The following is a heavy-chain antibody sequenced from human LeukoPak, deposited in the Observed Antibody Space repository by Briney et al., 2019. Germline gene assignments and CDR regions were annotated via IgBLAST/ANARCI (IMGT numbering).Heavy chain of an antibody. Sequence: SETLSLTCTVSGGSSSSYYWSWLRQPPGKGLEWIGYIYYSGSTNYNPSLRSRVTISVDTSKNQFSLKLSSVTAADTAVYYCARGLLRRDGYNWVYWGQGTLVTVSS. J-gene: IGHJ4*02. CDR1: GGSSSSYY. D-gene: IGHD5-24*01. CDR3: ARGLLRRDGYNWVY. CDR2: IYYSGST. V-gene: IGHV4-59*01.